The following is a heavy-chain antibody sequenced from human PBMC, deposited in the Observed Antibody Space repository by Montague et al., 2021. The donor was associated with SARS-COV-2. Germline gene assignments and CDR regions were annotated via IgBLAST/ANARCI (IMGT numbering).Heavy chain of an antibody. CDR1: LQACNGYH. D-gene: IGHD3-9*01. CDR3: ARGVYNRVIFVVSPRYYFDY. CDR2: VSHPGSA. Sequence: SETLSLTCADYLQACNGYHRPWMREHPGKRLASIGEVSHPGSAKYNPSLKSRVSISLDTYRKQVSLRLTSVTAADTATYYCARGVYNRVIFVVSPRYYFDYWGQGNMVAVS. V-gene: IGHV4-34*01. J-gene: IGHJ4*02.